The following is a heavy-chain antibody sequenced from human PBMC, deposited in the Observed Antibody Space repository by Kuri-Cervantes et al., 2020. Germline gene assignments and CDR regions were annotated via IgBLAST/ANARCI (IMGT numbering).Heavy chain of an antibody. J-gene: IGHJ3*02. CDR3: ARDGSGWWGADAFDI. Sequence: ASVKVSCKASGYTFTGYYMHWVRQAPGQGLEWMGWINPNSGGTNYAQKFQGRVTMTRDTSISTAYMELSRLRSEDTAVYYCARDGSGWWGADAFDIWGQGTMVTVSS. D-gene: IGHD6-19*01. CDR1: GYTFTGYY. CDR2: INPNSGGT. V-gene: IGHV1-2*02.